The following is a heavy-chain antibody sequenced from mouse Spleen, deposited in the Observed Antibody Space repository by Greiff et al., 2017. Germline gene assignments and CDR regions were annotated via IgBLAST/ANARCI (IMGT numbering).Heavy chain of an antibody. V-gene: IGHV4-2*02. D-gene: IGHD2-1*01. Sequence: EVKLVESGGGLVQPGGSLNLSCAASGFDFSRYWMSWGRQAPGKGQEWIGEINPGSSTINYTPSLKDKFIISRDNAKNTLYLQMSKVRSEDTALYYCARNYRYYAMDYWGQGTSVTVSS. J-gene: IGHJ4*01. CDR1: GFDFSRYW. CDR3: ARNYRYYAMDY. CDR2: INPGSSTI.